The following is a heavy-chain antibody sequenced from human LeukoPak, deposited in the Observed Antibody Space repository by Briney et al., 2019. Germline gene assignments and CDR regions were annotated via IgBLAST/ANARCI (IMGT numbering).Heavy chain of an antibody. CDR1: GFTVSSNY. Sequence: GGSLRLSCAASGFTVSSNYMSWVRQAPGKGLEWVSVIYSGGSTYYADSVKGRFTISRDNSKNTLYLQMNSLRAEDTAVYYCARDGTTETVRGLYFDYRGQGTLVTVSS. V-gene: IGHV3-66*02. CDR2: IYSGGST. J-gene: IGHJ4*02. CDR3: ARDGTTETVRGLYFDY. D-gene: IGHD4-17*01.